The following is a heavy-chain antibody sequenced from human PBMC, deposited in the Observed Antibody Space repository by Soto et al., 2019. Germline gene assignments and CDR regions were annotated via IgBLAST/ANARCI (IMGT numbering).Heavy chain of an antibody. CDR3: ARDLPCSSTSCTYYYGMDV. CDR1: GFTFTSSA. CDR2: IIPIFGTA. V-gene: IGHV1-69*06. Sequence: GASVKVSCRASGFTFTSSAVQWVRQARGQRLEWMGGIIPIFGTANYAQKFQGRVTITADKSTSTAYMELSSLKSEDTAGYYCARDLPCSSTSCTYYYGMDVWGQGTTVTVSS. J-gene: IGHJ6*02. D-gene: IGHD2-2*01.